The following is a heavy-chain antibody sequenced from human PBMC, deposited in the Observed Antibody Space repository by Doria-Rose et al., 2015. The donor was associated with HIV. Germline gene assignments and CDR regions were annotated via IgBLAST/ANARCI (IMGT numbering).Heavy chain of an antibody. D-gene: IGHD6-13*01. Sequence: AEVKKPGASVTVSCTTSGYTFSAYAIHWVRQAPGQRLEWMGWLNVGNGDTRYSRKFQDRVTITSDTSANTGYMALSSLRSEDTAVYYCARIHSLSSSSLGHWGQGTLVTVFS. V-gene: IGHV1-3*01. CDR3: ARIHSLSSSSLGH. J-gene: IGHJ4*02. CDR1: GYTFSAYA. CDR2: LNVGNGDT.